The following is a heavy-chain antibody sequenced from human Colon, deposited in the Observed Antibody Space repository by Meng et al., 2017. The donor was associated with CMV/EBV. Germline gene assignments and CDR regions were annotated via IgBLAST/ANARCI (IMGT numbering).Heavy chain of an antibody. CDR2: INTILGIA. J-gene: IGHJ6*02. CDR1: GGTFSSFT. CDR3: ARDVDISYGELSQKLYAMRV. Sequence: SVKVSCKASGGTFSSFTISWVRQAPGQGLEWMGGINTILGIANYAQKFQGRVTLTTDTSTSTAYMELSSLKSDDAAVYYCARDVDISYGELSQKLYAMRVWGQGTTVTVSS. V-gene: IGHV1-69*10. D-gene: IGHD3-10*01.